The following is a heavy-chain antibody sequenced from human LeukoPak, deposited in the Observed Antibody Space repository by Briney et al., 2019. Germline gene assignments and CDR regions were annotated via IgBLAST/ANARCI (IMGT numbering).Heavy chain of an antibody. Sequence: SETLSLTCTVSGGSISSYYWSWIRQPPGKGLEWIGYIYYSGSTNYTPSLKSRVTISVDTSKNQFSLKLSSVTAADTAVYYCARIPGKWFDPWGQGTLVTVSS. D-gene: IGHD1-26*01. J-gene: IGHJ5*02. V-gene: IGHV4-59*08. CDR1: GGSISSYY. CDR2: IYYSGST. CDR3: ARIPGKWFDP.